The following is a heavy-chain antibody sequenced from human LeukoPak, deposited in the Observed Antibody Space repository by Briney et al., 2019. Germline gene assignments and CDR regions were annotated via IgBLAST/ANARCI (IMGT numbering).Heavy chain of an antibody. Sequence: GESLKISFKGSGYSFTSYWISWVRQMPGNGLEWMGRIDPSDSYTNYSPSFQGHVTISSDKSISTAYLHWSSLKASDTAMYYCASPVGDSYGSGLDYWGQGTLVTVSS. CDR1: GYSFTSYW. J-gene: IGHJ4*02. CDR2: IDPSDSYT. V-gene: IGHV5-10-1*01. CDR3: ASPVGDSYGSGLDY. D-gene: IGHD3-10*01.